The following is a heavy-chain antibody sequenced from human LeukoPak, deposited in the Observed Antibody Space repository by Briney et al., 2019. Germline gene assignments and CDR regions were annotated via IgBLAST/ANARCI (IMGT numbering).Heavy chain of an antibody. CDR2: ISGSGSNT. Sequence: GGSLRLSCTASGFTFSNYAMNWVRRAPGKGLEWVSAISGSGSNTYYIDSVKDRFTISRDNSKNSLYLQMNSLRPKDTAVYYCAKSQREACCYGMDVWGQGTTVTVS. J-gene: IGHJ6*02. V-gene: IGHV3-23*01. CDR1: GFTFSNYA. D-gene: IGHD1-26*01. CDR3: AKSQREACCYGMDV.